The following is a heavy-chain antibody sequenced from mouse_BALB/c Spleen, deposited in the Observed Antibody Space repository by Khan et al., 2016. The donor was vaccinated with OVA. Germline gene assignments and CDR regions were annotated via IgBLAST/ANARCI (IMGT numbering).Heavy chain of an antibody. CDR1: GFSLTSYG. J-gene: IGHJ4*01. V-gene: IGHV2-6*02. CDR2: IWSDGST. Sequence: QVQLKESGPGLVAPSQSLSITCTVSGFSLTSYGVHWVRQPPGKVLAWLVVIWSDGSTNYNSVLKSRLSISKDNSKSQVFLKMNSLQTDDTAIYYCARGFDGYSSLYAMDYWGQGTSVTVSS. D-gene: IGHD2-3*01. CDR3: ARGFDGYSSLYAMDY.